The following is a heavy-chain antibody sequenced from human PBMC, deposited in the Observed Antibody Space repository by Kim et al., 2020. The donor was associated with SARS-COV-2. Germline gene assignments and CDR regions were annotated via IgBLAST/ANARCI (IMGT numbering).Heavy chain of an antibody. CDR2: INHSGST. CDR3: ARSRRVRYFDWFSSFDY. V-gene: IGHV4-34*01. D-gene: IGHD3-9*01. Sequence: SETLSLTCAVYGGSFSGYYWSWIRQPPGKGLEWIGEINHSGSTNYNPSLKSRVTISVDTSKNQFSLKLSSVTAADTAVYYCARSRRVRYFDWFSSFDYWGQGTLVTVSS. CDR1: GGSFSGYY. J-gene: IGHJ4*02.